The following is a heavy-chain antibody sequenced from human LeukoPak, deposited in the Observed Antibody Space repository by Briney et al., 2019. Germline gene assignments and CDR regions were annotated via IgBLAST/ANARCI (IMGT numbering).Heavy chain of an antibody. CDR1: GFTLTELS. V-gene: IGHV1-24*01. CDR2: FDPEDGET. D-gene: IGHD3-10*01. Sequence: ASVKVSCKVSGFTLTELSMHWVRQAPGKGLEWMGGFDPEDGETIYAQRFQGRVTMTEDTSTDTAYMELSSLRSEDTAVYYCARDTTASYGSGRPPFLYWGQGTRVTVSS. CDR3: ARDTTASYGSGRPPFLY. J-gene: IGHJ4*02.